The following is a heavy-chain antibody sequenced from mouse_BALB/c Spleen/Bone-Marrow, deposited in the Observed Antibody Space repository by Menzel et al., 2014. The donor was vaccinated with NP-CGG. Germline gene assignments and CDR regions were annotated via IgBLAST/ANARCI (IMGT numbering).Heavy chain of an antibody. Sequence: VQVVESGPGLVAPSQRLSITCTVSGFSLTSYGVHWVRQPPGKGLEWLGVIWAGGSTNYNSALMSRLSISKDNSKSQVFLKMNSLQTDDTAMYYCASPIYYDYPLFAYWGQGTLVTVSA. D-gene: IGHD2-4*01. CDR2: IWAGGST. CDR3: ASPIYYDYPLFAY. CDR1: GFSLTSYG. V-gene: IGHV2-9*02. J-gene: IGHJ3*01.